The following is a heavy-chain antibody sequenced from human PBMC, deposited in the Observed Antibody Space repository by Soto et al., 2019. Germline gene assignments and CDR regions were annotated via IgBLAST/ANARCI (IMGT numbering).Heavy chain of an antibody. J-gene: IGHJ6*03. CDR3: ARDPSSSRYMDV. CDR2: IKQDGSEK. Sequence: GGSLRLSCAASGFTFSSYWMSWVRQAPGKGLEWVADIKQDGSEKYYVDPVKGRFTISRDNAKNSLYLQMNSLRAEDTAVYYCARDPSSSRYMDVWGKGTTVTVSS. D-gene: IGHD6-6*01. CDR1: GFTFSSYW. V-gene: IGHV3-7*01.